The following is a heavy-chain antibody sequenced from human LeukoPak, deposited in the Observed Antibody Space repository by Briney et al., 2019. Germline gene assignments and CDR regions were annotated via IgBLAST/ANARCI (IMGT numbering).Heavy chain of an antibody. CDR3: ARDYTSRQIVGATSYYYYYMDV. CDR1: GGSISSGSYY. Sequence: PSETLSLTCTVSGGSISSGSYYWSWIRQPAGKGLEWIGRIYTSGSTNYNPSLKSRVTISVDTSKNQFSLKLSSVTAADTAVYYCARDYTSRQIVGATSYYYYYMDVWGKGTTVTVSS. CDR2: IYTSGST. D-gene: IGHD1-26*01. V-gene: IGHV4-61*02. J-gene: IGHJ6*03.